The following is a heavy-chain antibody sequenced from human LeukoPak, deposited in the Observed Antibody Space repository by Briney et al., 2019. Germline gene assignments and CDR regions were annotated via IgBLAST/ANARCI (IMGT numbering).Heavy chain of an antibody. J-gene: IGHJ5*02. CDR1: GFTFSSYA. Sequence: GGSLRLSCAASGFTFSSYAMHWVRQAPGKGLEWVAVISYDGSNKYYADSVKGRFTISRDNSKNTLYLQMNSLRAEDTAVYYCARASTGIAAAGDNWFDPWGQGTLDTVSS. CDR3: ARASTGIAAAGDNWFDP. CDR2: ISYDGSNK. D-gene: IGHD6-13*01. V-gene: IGHV3-30-3*01.